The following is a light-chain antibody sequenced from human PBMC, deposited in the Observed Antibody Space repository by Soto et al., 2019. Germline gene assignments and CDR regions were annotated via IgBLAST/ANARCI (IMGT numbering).Light chain of an antibody. CDR1: QSISSY. J-gene: IGKJ2*01. V-gene: IGKV1-39*01. Sequence: DIQMTQSPSSLSASVGDRVTITCRASQSISSYLNWYQQKPGKAPKLLIYAASSLQSGVPSRFSGSGSGTDFTLTISRQQPEDFATYYCQQSYSTPRTFGQGTKLEIK. CDR3: QQSYSTPRT. CDR2: AAS.